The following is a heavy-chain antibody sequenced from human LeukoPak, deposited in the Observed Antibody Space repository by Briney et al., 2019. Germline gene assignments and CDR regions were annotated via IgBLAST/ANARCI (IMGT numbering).Heavy chain of an antibody. CDR2: ISSSGSTI. Sequence: GGSLRLSCAASGFTFSSYEMNWVRQAPGKGLEWVSYISSSGSTIYYADSVKGRFTISRDNAKNSLYLQMNSLRAEDTAVYYCARDRIAAAGKAAENWGQGTLVTVSS. D-gene: IGHD6-13*01. CDR1: GFTFSSYE. J-gene: IGHJ4*02. CDR3: ARDRIAAAGKAAEN. V-gene: IGHV3-48*03.